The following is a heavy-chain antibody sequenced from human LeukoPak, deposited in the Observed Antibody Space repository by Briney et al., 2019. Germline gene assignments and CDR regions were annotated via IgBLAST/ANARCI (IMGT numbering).Heavy chain of an antibody. V-gene: IGHV3-13*04. CDR1: GFSLNVYD. CDR2: ITTTDHT. CDR3: ARDLPQPTSGWFENPGAAFDI. J-gene: IGHJ3*02. Sequence: GESLRLSCAASGFSLNVYDLHWVRQAAGEGLEWVSTITTTDHTYYQDSLKGRFTISRDNAKNSLYLQMNGLRAEDTAVYKCARDLPQPTSGWFENPGAAFDIWGQGTMVTVSS. D-gene: IGHD6-19*01.